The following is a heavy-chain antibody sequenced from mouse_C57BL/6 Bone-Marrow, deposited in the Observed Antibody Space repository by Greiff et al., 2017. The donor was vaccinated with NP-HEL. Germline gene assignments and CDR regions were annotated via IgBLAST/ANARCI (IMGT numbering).Heavy chain of an antibody. J-gene: IGHJ2*01. D-gene: IGHD2-3*01. CDR1: GFTFTDYY. CDR2: IRNKANGYTT. V-gene: IGHV7-3*01. CDR3: ARMGGRGPYDY. Sequence: EVKLVESGGGLVQPGGSLSLSCAASGFTFTDYYMSWVRQPPGKALEWLGFIRNKANGYTTEYSASVKGRFTISRDNFQSILYLHMNALRAEESATYYGARMGGRGPYDYWGQGTTLTVSS.